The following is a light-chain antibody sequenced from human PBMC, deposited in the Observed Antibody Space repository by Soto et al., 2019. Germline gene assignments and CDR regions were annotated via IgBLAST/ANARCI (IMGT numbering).Light chain of an antibody. CDR2: DAS. CDR3: QQYSSYST. Sequence: DIQMTQSPSSLSASVGDRVTITCRASQSISNWLAWYQQKPGKAPKLLIYDASTLESGVPSRFSCGGFGTDFTLTISSLQPDDFATYYCQQYSSYSTFGQGTKVEMK. J-gene: IGKJ1*01. CDR1: QSISNW. V-gene: IGKV1-5*01.